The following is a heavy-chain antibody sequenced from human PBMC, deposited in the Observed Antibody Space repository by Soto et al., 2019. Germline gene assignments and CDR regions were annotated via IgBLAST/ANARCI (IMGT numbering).Heavy chain of an antibody. CDR1: GGSVSSGSYY. CDR3: ARGGGGAAAVRDYYYYYYGMDV. CDR2: IYYSGST. V-gene: IGHV4-61*01. J-gene: IGHJ6*02. D-gene: IGHD3-16*01. Sequence: QVQLQESGPGLVKPSETLSLTCTVSGGSVSSGSYYWSWIRQPPGKGLEWIGYIYYSGSTNYNPSLQSRVTISVDTSKNQFSPKLSCVTAADTAVDYCARGGGGAAAVRDYYYYYYGMDVWGQGTTVTVSS.